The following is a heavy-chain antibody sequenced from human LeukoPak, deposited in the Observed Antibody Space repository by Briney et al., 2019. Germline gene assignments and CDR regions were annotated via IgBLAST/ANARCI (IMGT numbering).Heavy chain of an antibody. CDR1: GFSFSSYA. D-gene: IGHD3-22*01. J-gene: IGHJ4*02. Sequence: PGRSLRLSCAASGFSFSSYAIHWVRQAPGKGLELVSVIYSGGSTYYADSVKGRFTISRDNSKNTLYLQMNSLRAEDTAVYYCARMGAYYELDYWGQGTLVTVSS. CDR3: ARMGAYYELDY. CDR2: IYSGGST. V-gene: IGHV3-53*01.